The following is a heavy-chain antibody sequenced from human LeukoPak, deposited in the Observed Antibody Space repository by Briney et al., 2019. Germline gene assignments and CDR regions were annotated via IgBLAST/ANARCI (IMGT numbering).Heavy chain of an antibody. V-gene: IGHV1-18*01. CDR3: ARDFKYSSSRAAGY. Sequence: ASVKVSCKASGYNFNDYGITWVRQAPGQGLEWMGWISGYNGNTYHAPNLQDRITVTADTSTSTAYLEVKSPTSDDTAMYYCARDFKYSSSRAAGYWGQGTLVTVSS. CDR1: GYNFNDYG. D-gene: IGHD6-6*01. CDR2: ISGYNGNT. J-gene: IGHJ4*02.